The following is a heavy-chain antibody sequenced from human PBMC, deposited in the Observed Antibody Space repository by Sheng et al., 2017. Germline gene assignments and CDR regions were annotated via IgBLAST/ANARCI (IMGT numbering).Heavy chain of an antibody. D-gene: IGHD6-19*01. CDR1: GGSFSGYY. CDR3: ARQRQWLVRYYLDY. CDR2: INHSGST. J-gene: IGHJ4*02. Sequence: QVQLQQWGAGLLKPSETLSLTCAVYGGSFSGYYWSWVRQSPGKGLEWIGEINHSGSTNYNPSLKSRVTISVDTSKNQFSLKLSSVTAADTAVYYCARQRQWLVRYYLDYWGQGTLVTVSS. V-gene: IGHV4-34*01.